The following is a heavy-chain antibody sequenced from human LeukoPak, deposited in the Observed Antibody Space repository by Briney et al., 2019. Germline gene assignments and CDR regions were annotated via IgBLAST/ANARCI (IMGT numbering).Heavy chain of an antibody. CDR2: INPNSGGT. D-gene: IGHD1-26*01. CDR1: GYTFTGYY. Sequence: ASVKVSCKASGYTFTGYYMHWVRQAPGQGLEWMGWINPNSGGTNYAQKFQGRVAMTRDTSISTAYMELSRLRSDDTAVYYCARSPYSGSYYGYWGQGTLVTVSS. V-gene: IGHV1-2*02. J-gene: IGHJ4*02. CDR3: ARSPYSGSYYGY.